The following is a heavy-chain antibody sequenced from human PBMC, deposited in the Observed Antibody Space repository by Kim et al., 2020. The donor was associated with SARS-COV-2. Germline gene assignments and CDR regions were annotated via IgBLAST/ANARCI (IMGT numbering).Heavy chain of an antibody. CDR2: ISSSSSTI. CDR3: ARDFRVRSYYYYGMDV. V-gene: IGHV3-48*04. CDR1: GFTFSSYS. J-gene: IGHJ6*02. Sequence: GGSLRLSCAASGFTFSSYSMNWVHQAPGKGLEWVSYISSSSSTIYYADSVKGRFTISRDNAKNSLYLQMNSLRAEDTAVYYCARDFRVRSYYYYGMDVWGQGTTVTVSS.